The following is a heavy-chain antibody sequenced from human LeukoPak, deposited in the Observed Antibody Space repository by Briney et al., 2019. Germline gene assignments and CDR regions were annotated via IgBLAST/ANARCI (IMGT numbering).Heavy chain of an antibody. Sequence: GGSLRLSCAASGFTFSDSYMSWIRQSPGKGLEWISYISSSGETIYYADSMKGRFTISRDNAKNSLHLHINSLSAEDTAVYYCARNLPVRNDGWPLFDYWGQGTLVTVSS. CDR2: ISSSGETI. J-gene: IGHJ4*02. V-gene: IGHV3-11*01. CDR1: GFTFSDSY. D-gene: IGHD1-1*01. CDR3: ARNLPVRNDGWPLFDY.